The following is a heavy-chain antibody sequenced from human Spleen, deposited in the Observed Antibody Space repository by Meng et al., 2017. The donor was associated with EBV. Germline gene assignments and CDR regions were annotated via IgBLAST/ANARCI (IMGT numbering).Heavy chain of an antibody. D-gene: IGHD2-15*01. Sequence: QRRGAGPGLVKPLETLSPTCPVSAGSVIRDNYYWSWIRQPPGKGLEYIGYVYGAGSPNYNPSLKSRVTISMATSKIQVSLKLTSVTAADTAVYYCARDSGVRGEWGQGTLVTVSS. CDR2: VYGAGSP. J-gene: IGHJ4*02. CDR1: AGSVIRDNYY. V-gene: IGHV4-61*01. CDR3: ARDSGVRGE.